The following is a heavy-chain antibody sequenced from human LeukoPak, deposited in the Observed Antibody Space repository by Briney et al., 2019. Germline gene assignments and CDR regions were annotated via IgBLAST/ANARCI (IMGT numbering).Heavy chain of an antibody. V-gene: IGHV4-38-2*02. CDR1: GYSISSNYY. J-gene: IGHJ5*02. CDR3: ATSRSNGWFDP. D-gene: IGHD4/OR15-4a*01. Sequence: SETLSLTCTVSGYSISSNYYWGWIRQPPGKGLEWIGSISHSGRTSYNPSLRSRVTISVDTSKNQFSLKLRSVTAADMAVYYCATSRSNGWFDPWDQGTLVTVSS. CDR2: ISHSGRT.